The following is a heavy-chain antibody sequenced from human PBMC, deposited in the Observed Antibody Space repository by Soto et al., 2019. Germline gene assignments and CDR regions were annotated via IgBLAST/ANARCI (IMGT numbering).Heavy chain of an antibody. D-gene: IGHD3-10*01. Sequence: SETLSLTCTVSGGSINSGGYYWSWIRQHPGKGLEWIGYIYYSGSTYYNPSLKSRVTISVDTSKNQFSLKLSSVTAADTAVYYCARDLRFRGFYGMDVWGQGTTVTVSS. CDR2: IYYSGST. CDR3: ARDLRFRGFYGMDV. CDR1: GGSINSGGYY. V-gene: IGHV4-31*03. J-gene: IGHJ6*02.